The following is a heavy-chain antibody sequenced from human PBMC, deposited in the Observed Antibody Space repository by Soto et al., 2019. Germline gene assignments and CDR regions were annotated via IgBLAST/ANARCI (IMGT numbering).Heavy chain of an antibody. CDR3: ARTLRGTGTTSGTSPYWYFDL. CDR2: INPSGGST. V-gene: IGHV1-46*01. J-gene: IGHJ2*01. CDR1: AYTFTSYY. Sequence: SVKVSWKASAYTFTSYYMHWVRQAPGQGLEWMGIINPSGGSTSYAQKFQGRVTMTRDTSTSTVYMELSSLRSEDTAVYYCARTLRGTGTTSGTSPYWYFDLWGRGTLVTVSS. D-gene: IGHD1-7*01.